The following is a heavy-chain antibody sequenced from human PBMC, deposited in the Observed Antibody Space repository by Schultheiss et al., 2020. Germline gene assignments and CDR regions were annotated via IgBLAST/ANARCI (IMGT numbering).Heavy chain of an antibody. CDR3: ARVGQRGRYS. CDR1: GFPFSNAW. D-gene: IGHD5-18*01. Sequence: GGSLRLSCAVSGFPFSNAWMSWVRQAPGKGLEWVGRIKSKTDGGTTDYAAPVRGRFTISRDDSKNTLYLQMNSLRAEDTAVYYCARVGQRGRYSWGQGTLVTVSS. CDR2: IKSKTDGGTT. V-gene: IGHV3-15*01. J-gene: IGHJ4*02.